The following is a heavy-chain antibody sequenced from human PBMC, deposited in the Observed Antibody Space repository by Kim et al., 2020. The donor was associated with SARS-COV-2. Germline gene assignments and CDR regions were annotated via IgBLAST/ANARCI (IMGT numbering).Heavy chain of an antibody. CDR3: AKDADYYDSSGYYDY. CDR2: ISGDGDST. D-gene: IGHD3-22*01. J-gene: IGHJ4*02. Sequence: GGSLRLSCAASGFTFDDYAMHWVRQAPGKGLEWVSLISGDGDSTYYADSVKGRFTISRDNSKNSLYLQMNSLRTEDTALYYCAKDADYYDSSGYYDYWGQGTLVTVSS. V-gene: IGHV3-43*02. CDR1: GFTFDDYA.